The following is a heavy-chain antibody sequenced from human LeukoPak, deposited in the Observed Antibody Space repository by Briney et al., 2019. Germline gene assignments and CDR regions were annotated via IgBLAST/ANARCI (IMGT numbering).Heavy chain of an antibody. CDR1: GFTFSDYY. CDR3: ARATAQAFQYYFDY. J-gene: IGHJ4*02. D-gene: IGHD1-14*01. CDR2: ISSSGSTI. V-gene: IGHV3-11*01. Sequence: PGGSLRLSCAASGFTFSDYYMSWIRQAPGKGLEWVSYISSSGSTIYYADSVKGRFTISSDNAKNSLYLQMNSLRAEDTAVYYCARATAQAFQYYFDYWGQGTLVTVSS.